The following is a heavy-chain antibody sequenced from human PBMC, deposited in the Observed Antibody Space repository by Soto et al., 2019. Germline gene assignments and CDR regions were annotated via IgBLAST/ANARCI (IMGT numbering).Heavy chain of an antibody. CDR3: ARDRGSVDFVWVTYRSRGYSDF. Sequence: TVSGDSITSFYWSWLRQSPEKGLEWIGHIYYSGRTTYNPSLRSRVTISLDMSNSHVSLKMISVTAADTAVYYCARDRGSVDFVWVTYRSRGYSDFWGRGTLVTGST. D-gene: IGHD3-16*02. J-gene: IGHJ4*02. CDR2: IYYSGRT. V-gene: IGHV4-59*01. CDR1: GDSITSFY.